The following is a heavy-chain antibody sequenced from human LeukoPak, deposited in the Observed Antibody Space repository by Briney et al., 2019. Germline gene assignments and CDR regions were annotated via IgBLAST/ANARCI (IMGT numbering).Heavy chain of an antibody. J-gene: IGHJ3*02. Sequence: ASVKVSCKASGYTFTDYYMHWVRQAPGQGLEWMGWINPNSGGTHYTQNLQGRVTMTRDTVISTAYMALSRLRSDDTAVYYCAVFPGIVGATPLRNDAFDIWGQGTMVTVSS. CDR2: INPNSGGT. CDR1: GYTFTDYY. V-gene: IGHV1-2*02. D-gene: IGHD1-26*01. CDR3: AVFPGIVGATPLRNDAFDI.